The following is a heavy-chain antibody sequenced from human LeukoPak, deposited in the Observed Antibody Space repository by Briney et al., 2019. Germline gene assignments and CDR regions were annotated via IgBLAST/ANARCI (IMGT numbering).Heavy chain of an antibody. CDR2: ISGRGSHT. V-gene: IGHV3-23*01. CDR1: GFTFGNYA. CDR3: AKGRNDDFYYCGMDV. J-gene: IGHJ6*02. Sequence: GGSLRLSCAASGFTFGNYAMNWVRQAPGKGLEWVSGISGRGSHTYYADSVKGRFTISRDNSKSTLYLQLGSLRAEDTAVYYCAKGRNDDFYYCGMDVWGQGTTVTVSS.